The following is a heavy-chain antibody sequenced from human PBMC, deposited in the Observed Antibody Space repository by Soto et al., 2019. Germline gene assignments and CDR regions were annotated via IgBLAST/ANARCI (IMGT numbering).Heavy chain of an antibody. D-gene: IGHD3-10*01. CDR1: GGSISSGGYS. V-gene: IGHV4-61*08. CDR2: VYYSGST. J-gene: IGHJ4*02. CDR3: VSYGSGSYSFVY. Sequence: TSETLSLTCAVSGGSISSGGYSWSWIRQLPGKGLEWIGYVYYSGSTNYNPSLKSRVTISVDTSKNQFSLNLSSMTAEDTAVYYCVSYGSGSYSFVYWGQGTLVTVS.